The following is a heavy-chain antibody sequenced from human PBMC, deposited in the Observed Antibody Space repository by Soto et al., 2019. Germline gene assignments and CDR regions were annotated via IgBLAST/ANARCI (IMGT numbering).Heavy chain of an antibody. J-gene: IGHJ3*02. CDR1: GGSISSYY. CDR2: IYYSGST. V-gene: IGHV4-59*01. Sequence: SETLSLTCTVSGGSISSYYWSWIRQPPGKGLEWIGYIYYSGSTNYNPSLKSRVTISVDTSKNQFSLKLSSVTAADTAVYYCARVDYGDYYAFDIWGQGTMVTVSS. D-gene: IGHD4-17*01. CDR3: ARVDYGDYYAFDI.